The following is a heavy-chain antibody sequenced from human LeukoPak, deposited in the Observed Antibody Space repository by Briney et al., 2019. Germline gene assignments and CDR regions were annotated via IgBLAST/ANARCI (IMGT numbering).Heavy chain of an antibody. Sequence: PSQTLSLTCTVSGGSISSGDYYWSWIRQPPGKGLEWIGYIYYSGSTYYNPSLKSRVTISVDTSKNQFSLKLSSVTAADTAVYYCARVVPAAQEDLAFDIWGQGTMVTVSS. CDR2: IYYSGST. CDR3: ARVVPAAQEDLAFDI. D-gene: IGHD2-2*01. V-gene: IGHV4-30-4*08. J-gene: IGHJ3*02. CDR1: GGSISSGDYY.